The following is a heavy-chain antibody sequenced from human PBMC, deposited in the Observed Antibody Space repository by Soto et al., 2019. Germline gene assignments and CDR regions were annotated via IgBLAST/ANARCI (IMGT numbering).Heavy chain of an antibody. V-gene: IGHV1-69*06. J-gene: IGHJ6*02. CDR2: IIPIFGTT. CDR1: GGTFSSYS. D-gene: IGHD1-26*01. CDR3: ARGTRSGSYYYYGLDV. Sequence: SVKVSCKASGGTFSSYSISWVLQAPGQGLEWMGGIIPIFGTTNYARRFQGRVTITADKSTSTAYMELRSLRSEDTAVYYCARGTRSGSYYYYGLDVWGQGTTVTAP.